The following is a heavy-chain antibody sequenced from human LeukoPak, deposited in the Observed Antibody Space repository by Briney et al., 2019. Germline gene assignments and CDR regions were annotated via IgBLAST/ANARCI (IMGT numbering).Heavy chain of an antibody. D-gene: IGHD2-15*01. CDR3: TSYSPIDY. V-gene: IGHV3-20*04. Sequence: GGSLRLSCAASGFTFDDFAMGWVRQAPGKGPEWVSDIKWDGSFIRYADSVRGRFTISRDNAKNSLDLEMNSLKTEDTAVYYCTSYSPIDYWGQGTLVTVSS. CDR2: IKWDGSFI. J-gene: IGHJ4*02. CDR1: GFTFDDFA.